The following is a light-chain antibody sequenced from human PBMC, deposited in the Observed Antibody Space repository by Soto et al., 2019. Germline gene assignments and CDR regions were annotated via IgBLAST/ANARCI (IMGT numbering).Light chain of an antibody. CDR3: HQYHNFPRT. CDR1: QSINGW. V-gene: IGKV1-5*03. J-gene: IGKJ1*01. Sequence: IQLPPSSSTLSASVCYRVTITCLASQSINGWLAWYQQKPGQAPNLLIYKASTLESGVPSRFSGSGSGTEFTLTVSSLQPDDFATYYCHQYHNFPRTFGQGTKVDIK. CDR2: KAS.